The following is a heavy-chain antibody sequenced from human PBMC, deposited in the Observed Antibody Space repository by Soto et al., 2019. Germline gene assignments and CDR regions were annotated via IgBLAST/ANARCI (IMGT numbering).Heavy chain of an antibody. Sequence: GASVKVSCKASGGAFSSYAISWVRQAPGQGLEWMGGIIPIFGTANYAQKFQGRVTITADESTSTAYMELSSLRSEDTAVYYCARVGGNYYDSSGPRDYWGQGTLVTVSS. CDR3: ARVGGNYYDSSGPRDY. CDR1: GGAFSSYA. V-gene: IGHV1-69*13. CDR2: IIPIFGTA. J-gene: IGHJ4*02. D-gene: IGHD3-22*01.